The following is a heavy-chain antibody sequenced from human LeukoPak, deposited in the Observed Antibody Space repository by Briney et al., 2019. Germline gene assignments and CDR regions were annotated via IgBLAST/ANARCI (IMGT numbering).Heavy chain of an antibody. CDR3: ARDLDPVDYGDLRGYYYGMDV. V-gene: IGHV3-53*01. Sequence: PGGSLRLSCAASGFTVSNDYMSWVRQAPGKGLEWVSVIYSGGSTYYANSVKGRFTISRDSSKNTLYLQMNSLGAEDTAVYYCARDLDPVDYGDLRGYYYGMDVWGQGTTVTVSS. CDR1: GFTVSNDY. D-gene: IGHD4-17*01. CDR2: IYSGGST. J-gene: IGHJ6*02.